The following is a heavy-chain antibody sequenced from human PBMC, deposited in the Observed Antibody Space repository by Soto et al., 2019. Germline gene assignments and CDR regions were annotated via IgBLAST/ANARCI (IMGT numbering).Heavy chain of an antibody. CDR3: ARVVWTADDLVLVPAAMDV. Sequence: SVTLSLTCTACSGPITSYHWSGTRQPQRKGLERIGPIYSTGSTHHNPTHTSRVNISADTSKNPFSLKPSSATPADTTVYSCARVVWTADDLVLVPAAMDVWAPGTTVTVSS. J-gene: IGHJ6*02. D-gene: IGHD2-2*01. CDR1: SGPITSYH. CDR2: IYSTGST. V-gene: IGHV4-59*01.